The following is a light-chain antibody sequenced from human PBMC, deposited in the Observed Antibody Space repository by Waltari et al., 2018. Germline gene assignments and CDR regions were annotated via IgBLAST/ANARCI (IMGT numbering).Light chain of an antibody. CDR3: CSYAANSNWV. V-gene: IGLV2-11*01. CDR2: DPT. CDR1: SSDVGGYDY. J-gene: IGLJ3*02. Sequence: QSALTQPRPVSGSPGQSVTISCTGTSSDVGGYDYVSWYQQHPGKAPKLLIYDPTKRPSGVPDHFSGSKSGNTASLAISGLQAEDEADYYCCSYAANSNWVFGGGTKLTVL.